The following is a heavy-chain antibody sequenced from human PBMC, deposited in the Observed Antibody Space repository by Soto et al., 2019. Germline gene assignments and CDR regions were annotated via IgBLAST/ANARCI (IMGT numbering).Heavy chain of an antibody. CDR3: ARSGGSFNLDY. Sequence: PSETLSLTCTGSGGAISNYYWSWIRQPAGKGLEWIGRIYNSGSTKYNPSLKSRVTMSDDTSKNQFSLNLISVTAADTAVYYCARSGGSFNLDYWGLGTLVTVSS. CDR2: IYNSGST. D-gene: IGHD1-26*01. J-gene: IGHJ4*02. CDR1: GGAISNYY. V-gene: IGHV4-4*07.